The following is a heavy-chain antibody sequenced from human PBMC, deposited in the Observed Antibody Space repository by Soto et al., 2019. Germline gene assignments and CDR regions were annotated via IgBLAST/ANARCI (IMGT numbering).Heavy chain of an antibody. CDR2: IYYSGST. D-gene: IGHD5-18*01. J-gene: IGHJ4*02. Sequence: SETLSLTCTVSGGSISSYYWSWIRQPPGKGLEWIGYIYYSGSTNYNPSLKSRVTISVDTSKNQFSLKLSSVTAADTAVYYCARQQLWTFDYWGQGTLVTVSS. CDR3: ARQQLWTFDY. V-gene: IGHV4-59*08. CDR1: GGSISSYY.